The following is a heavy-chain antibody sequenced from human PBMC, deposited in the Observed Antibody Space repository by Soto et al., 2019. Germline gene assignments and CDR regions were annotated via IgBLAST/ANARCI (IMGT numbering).Heavy chain of an antibody. J-gene: IGHJ6*02. D-gene: IGHD3-3*01. Sequence: EVQLVESGGGLVKPGGSLRLSCAASGFTFSSYSMNWVRQAPGKGLEWVSSISSSSSYIYYADSVKGRFTISRDNAKNSLYLQMNSLRGEDTAVYYCARDREATIFGVVIRPRYYYYGMDVWGQGTTVTVSS. V-gene: IGHV3-21*01. CDR3: ARDREATIFGVVIRPRYYYYGMDV. CDR1: GFTFSSYS. CDR2: ISSSSSYI.